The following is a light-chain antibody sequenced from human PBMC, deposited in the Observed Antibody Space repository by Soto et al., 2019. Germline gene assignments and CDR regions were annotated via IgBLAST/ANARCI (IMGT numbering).Light chain of an antibody. J-gene: IGKJ4*01. Sequence: NELTQSPSSLSASVGDRVTITCQASHDIRNDLNWYKQKSGKAPKLLIHAASTLEAGVPSRFSGSGSGTDFNFTISGLQPEDVANYYCQQYDNLPLTFGGGTKVEI. V-gene: IGKV1-33*01. CDR1: HDIRND. CDR3: QQYDNLPLT. CDR2: AAS.